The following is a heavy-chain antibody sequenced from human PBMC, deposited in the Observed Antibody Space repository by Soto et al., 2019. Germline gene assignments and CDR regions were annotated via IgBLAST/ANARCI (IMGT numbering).Heavy chain of an antibody. CDR1: GGSISSYY. D-gene: IGHD3-10*01. CDR3: ARHLMVRGVITAFDI. CDR2: IYYSGST. Sequence: SETLSLTCTVSGGSISSYYWSWIRQPPGKGLEWIGYIYYSGSTNYNPSLKSRVTTSVDTSKNQFSLKLSSVTAADTAVYYCARHLMVRGVITAFDIWGQGTMVTVS. J-gene: IGHJ3*02. V-gene: IGHV4-59*08.